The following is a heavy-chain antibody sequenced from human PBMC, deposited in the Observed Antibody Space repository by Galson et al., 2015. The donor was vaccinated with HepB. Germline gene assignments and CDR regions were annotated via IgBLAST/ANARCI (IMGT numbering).Heavy chain of an antibody. Sequence: SLRLSCAASGFTFGSCGMTWVRQAPAKGLEWVSTISAGGTTTFYADSVKGRFTISRDKSQNMLFLQMDNLRAEDTALYYCAKTNTSSSTWIDYWGQGTLVTVSS. CDR2: ISAGGTTT. CDR3: AKTNTSSSTWIDY. V-gene: IGHV3-23*01. D-gene: IGHD6-6*01. CDR1: GFTFGSCG. J-gene: IGHJ4*02.